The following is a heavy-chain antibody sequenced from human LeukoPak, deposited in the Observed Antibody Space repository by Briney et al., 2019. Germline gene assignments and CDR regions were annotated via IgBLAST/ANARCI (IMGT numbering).Heavy chain of an antibody. Sequence: GGSLRLSCAASGFTFDDYAMHWVRQGPGKGLEWVSGISWNSGSIGYADSVKGRFTISRDNAKNSLYLQMNSLRAEDTALYYCAKDIAAAVGYFQHWGQGTLVTAPS. CDR3: AKDIAAAVGYFQH. D-gene: IGHD6-13*01. J-gene: IGHJ1*01. V-gene: IGHV3-9*01. CDR1: GFTFDDYA. CDR2: ISWNSGSI.